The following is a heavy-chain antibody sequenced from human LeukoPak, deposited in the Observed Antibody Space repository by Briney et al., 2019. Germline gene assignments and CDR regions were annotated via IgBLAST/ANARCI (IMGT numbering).Heavy chain of an antibody. CDR2: IHYRGRT. V-gene: IGHV4-59*01. D-gene: IGHD3-22*01. CDR1: GGSISIYY. Sequence: SETMSLTCTVSGGSISIYYGGWVRQPHGGGLGWNGYIHYRGRTNYNPSLKGRVPIPVDTPKNQLSLRLSSVTPADPAVNYCGRERVYRYYDSSGYFCNYYGMDVRGQGTTGTVSS. CDR3: GRERVYRYYDSSGYFCNYYGMDV. J-gene: IGHJ6*02.